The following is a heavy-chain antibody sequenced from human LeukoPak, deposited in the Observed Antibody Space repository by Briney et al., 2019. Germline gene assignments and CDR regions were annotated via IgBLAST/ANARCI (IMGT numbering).Heavy chain of an antibody. J-gene: IGHJ4*02. Sequence: PGGSLRLSCAASGFTFSTYAMSWVRQAPGKGPEWVSAISGSGVRTDYADSVKGRFTISRDNSKNTLYLQMNSLRAEDTAVYYCAKVISSSWVGELWDHWGQGTLVTVSS. CDR1: GFTFSTYA. CDR3: AKVISSSWVGELWDH. CDR2: ISGSGVRT. V-gene: IGHV3-23*01. D-gene: IGHD3-10*01.